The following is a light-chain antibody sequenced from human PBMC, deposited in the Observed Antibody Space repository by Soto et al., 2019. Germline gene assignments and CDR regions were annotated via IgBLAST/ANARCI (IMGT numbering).Light chain of an antibody. V-gene: IGKV1-5*01. J-gene: IGKJ1*01. CDR2: DAS. Sequence: DIQMTQSPSTLSASVGDRVTITCRASQSISSWLAWYQQKPGKAPRLLIYDASYLERGVPSRFSGSGYGTAFTLTISDLQPDDLSTYYCQQYNSFWTFGQGTKVEI. CDR1: QSISSW. CDR3: QQYNSFWT.